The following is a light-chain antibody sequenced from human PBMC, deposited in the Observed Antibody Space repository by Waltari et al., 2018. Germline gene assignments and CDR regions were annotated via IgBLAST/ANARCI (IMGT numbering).Light chain of an antibody. V-gene: IGKV1-5*01. CDR1: EDINTW. J-gene: IGKJ4*01. CDR2: DAA. CDR3: QHYKNFPLT. Sequence: DVQMTQPPSTLSASVGDRVTITCRASEDINTWLAWYQQKPGKAPKLLISDAASLKSGVPSRFSGSGSGTDFTLTITSMQPDDFATYYCQHYKNFPLTFGGGTNVEV.